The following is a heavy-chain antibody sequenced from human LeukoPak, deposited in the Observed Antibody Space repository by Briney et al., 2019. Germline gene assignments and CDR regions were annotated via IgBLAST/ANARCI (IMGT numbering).Heavy chain of an antibody. V-gene: IGHV4-34*01. CDR1: GGSFSGYY. CDR2: INHSGST. J-gene: IGHJ4*02. CDR3: AGRGRAPHFDY. D-gene: IGHD3-16*01. Sequence: PSETLSLTCAVYGGSFSGYYWSWIRQPPGKGLEWIGEINHSGSTNYDPSLKSRVTISVDTSKNQFSLKLSSVTAADTAVYYCAGRGRAPHFDYWGQGTLVTVSS.